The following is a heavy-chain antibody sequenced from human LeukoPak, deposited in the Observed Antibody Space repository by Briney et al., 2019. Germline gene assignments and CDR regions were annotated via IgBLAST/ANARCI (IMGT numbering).Heavy chain of an antibody. D-gene: IGHD2-2*01. Sequence: PGGSLRLSCAASGFTFSSYGMHWVRQAPGKGLEWVAVISYDGSNKYYADSVKGRFTISRDNSKNTLYLQMNSPRAEDTAVYYCAKDARAYQLLITIADYWGQGTLVTVSS. CDR2: ISYDGSNK. J-gene: IGHJ4*02. CDR1: GFTFSSYG. CDR3: AKDARAYQLLITIADY. V-gene: IGHV3-30*18.